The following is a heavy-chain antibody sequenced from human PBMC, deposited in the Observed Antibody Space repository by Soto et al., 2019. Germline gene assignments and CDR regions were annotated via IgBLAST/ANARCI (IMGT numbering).Heavy chain of an antibody. J-gene: IGHJ4*02. D-gene: IGHD6-13*01. CDR2: INAYNGNT. CDR1: GYTFTSYG. Sequence: GASVKVSCKASGYTFTSYGISWVRQAPGQGLEWMGWINAYNGNTNYAQKLQGRVTMTTDTSTSTAYMELRSLRSDDTAVYYCARSGIAAAGVWGFYFDYWGQGTLVTVSS. CDR3: ARSGIAAAGVWGFYFDY. V-gene: IGHV1-18*01.